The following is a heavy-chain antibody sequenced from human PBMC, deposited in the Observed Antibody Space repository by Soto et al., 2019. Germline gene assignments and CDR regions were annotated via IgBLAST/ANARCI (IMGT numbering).Heavy chain of an antibody. Sequence: LSLTCAISGDSVSSNSAAWNWIRQSPSRGLEWLGRTYYRSKWYNDYAVSVKSRITINPDTSKNQFSLQLNSVTPEDTAVHYWARIGFLVWFSVWDYYGIDVWGQGTAVTLSS. V-gene: IGHV6-1*01. D-gene: IGHD3-3*01. CDR2: TYYRSKWYN. CDR3: ARIGFLVWFSVWDYYGIDV. CDR1: GDSVSSNSAA. J-gene: IGHJ6*02.